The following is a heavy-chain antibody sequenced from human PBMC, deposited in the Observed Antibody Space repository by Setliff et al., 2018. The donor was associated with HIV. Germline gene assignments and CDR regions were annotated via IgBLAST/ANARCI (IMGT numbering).Heavy chain of an antibody. CDR3: ARILLYDSSAYFVNAFDI. D-gene: IGHD3-22*01. CDR1: GYSISSGFY. CDR2: IYHSGNT. J-gene: IGHJ3*02. Sequence: PSETLSLTCTVSGYSISSGFYWGWIRQPPGKGLEWIGSIYHSGNTYYIPSLQSRVSVSMDMSRNQLSVKLSSVTAADTSVYYCARILLYDSSAYFVNAFDIWGQGTVVTVSS. V-gene: IGHV4-38-2*02.